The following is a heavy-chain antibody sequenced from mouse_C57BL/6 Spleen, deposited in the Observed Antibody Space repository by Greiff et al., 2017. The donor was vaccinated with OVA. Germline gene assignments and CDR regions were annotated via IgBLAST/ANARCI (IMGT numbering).Heavy chain of an antibody. Sequence: EVQLVESGGGLVKPGGSLKLSCAASGFTFSSYTMSWVRQTPEKRLEWVATISGGGGNTYYPDSVKGRFTISRDNAKNTLYLQMSSLRSEDTALYYCARQAYFDVWGTGTTVTVSS. CDR3: ARQAYFDV. CDR2: ISGGGGNT. CDR1: GFTFSSYT. V-gene: IGHV5-9*01. J-gene: IGHJ1*03.